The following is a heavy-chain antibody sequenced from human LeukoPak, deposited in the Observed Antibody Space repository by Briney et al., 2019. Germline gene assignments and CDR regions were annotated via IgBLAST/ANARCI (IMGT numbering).Heavy chain of an antibody. CDR2: IKHDGSEK. Sequence: GGSQRPSCAASGFTFSNYWMSWVRQAPGRGLEWVANIKHDGSEKYYVDSVKGRFTISRDNAKNSLYLQMHSLRAEDTAVYYCAREMYSSSNWGQGTLVTVSS. CDR1: GFTFSNYW. V-gene: IGHV3-7*01. D-gene: IGHD6-6*01. CDR3: AREMYSSSN. J-gene: IGHJ4*02.